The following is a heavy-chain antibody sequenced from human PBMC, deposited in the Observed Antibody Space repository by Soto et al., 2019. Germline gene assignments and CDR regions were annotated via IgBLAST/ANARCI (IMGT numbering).Heavy chain of an antibody. V-gene: IGHV4-34*01. D-gene: IGHD1-26*01. CDR1: GGSFSNYY. J-gene: IGHJ4*01. Sequence: SETLSLTGAVYGGSFSNYYWNWIRQPPGKGLEWIGEINHSGRTNYNPSLKSRLTISVDTSKNQFSLQLTSVTAADTAVYYCARGIVETTKGHFDYWGHGPLVTVSS. CDR2: INHSGRT. CDR3: ARGIVETTKGHFDY.